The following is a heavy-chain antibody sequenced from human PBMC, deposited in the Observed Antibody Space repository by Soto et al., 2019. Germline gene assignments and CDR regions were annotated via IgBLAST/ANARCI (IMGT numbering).Heavy chain of an antibody. D-gene: IGHD3-10*01. CDR3: ASMVRGVTIGYYYYGMDV. CDR1: GYTFTSYG. CDR2: ISAYNGNT. Sequence: QVQLVQSGAEVKKPGASVKVSCKASGYTFTSYGISWVRQAPGQGLEWMGWISAYNGNTNYAQKLQGRVTMTTDTSTSTAYMELRSLRSDDTAVYYCASMVRGVTIGYYYYGMDVWGQGTTVTVSS. V-gene: IGHV1-18*04. J-gene: IGHJ6*02.